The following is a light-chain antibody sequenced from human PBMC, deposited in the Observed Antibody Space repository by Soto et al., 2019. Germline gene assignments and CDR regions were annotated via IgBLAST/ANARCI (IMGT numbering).Light chain of an antibody. Sequence: DIVMTQTPLSSPVTLGQPASISCRSSQSLVHSDGNTYLSWLQQRPGQPPRLLIYQVSNRFSGVPDRYSGCGAGTDFTLKITRVDAEDVGVYYCMQATQFPLTFGPGTKVDIK. CDR2: QVS. CDR1: QSLVHSDGNTY. J-gene: IGKJ3*01. CDR3: MQATQFPLT. V-gene: IGKV2-24*01.